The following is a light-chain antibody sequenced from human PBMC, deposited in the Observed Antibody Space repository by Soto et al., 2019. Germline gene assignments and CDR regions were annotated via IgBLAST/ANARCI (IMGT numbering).Light chain of an antibody. J-gene: IGLJ2*01. CDR2: SND. CDR1: TSNIGSNT. V-gene: IGLV1-44*01. CDR3: VSWDDTLRAVV. Sequence: QSVLTQPPSASGTPGQRVTISCSGSTSNIGSNTVNFYQQLPGSAPKLLIHSNDQRHSGVPARFSGSKSGTSASLAISGRQPEDEALYYCVSWDDTLRAVVFGGGTKVTVL.